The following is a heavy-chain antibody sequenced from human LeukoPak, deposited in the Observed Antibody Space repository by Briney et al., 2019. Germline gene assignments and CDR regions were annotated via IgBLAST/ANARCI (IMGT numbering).Heavy chain of an antibody. CDR1: VFTFSSYG. CDR2: ISYDGSNK. CDR3: AKDLTVTTFAYYYYYGMDV. Sequence: PGRSLRLSCAASVFTFSSYGMHWVRQAPGKGLEWVAVISYDGSNKYYADSVKGRFTISRDNSKNTLYLQMNSLRAEDTAVYYCAKDLTVTTFAYYYYYGMDVWGKGTTVTVSS. D-gene: IGHD4-17*01. V-gene: IGHV3-30*18. J-gene: IGHJ6*04.